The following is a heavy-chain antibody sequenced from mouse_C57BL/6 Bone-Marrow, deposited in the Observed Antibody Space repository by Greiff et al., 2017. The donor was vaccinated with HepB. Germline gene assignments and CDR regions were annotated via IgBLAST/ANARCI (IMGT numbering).Heavy chain of an antibody. CDR3: AREGYYGYLDY. D-gene: IGHD2-2*01. V-gene: IGHV1-69*01. CDR2: IDPSDSYT. Sequence: QVQLQQPGAELVMPGASVKLSCKASGYTFTSYWMHWVKQRPGQGLEWIGEIDPSDSYTNYNQTFKGKSTLTVDKSSSTAYMQLSSLTSEDSAVYYCAREGYYGYLDYWGQGTSVTVSS. J-gene: IGHJ4*01. CDR1: GYTFTSYW.